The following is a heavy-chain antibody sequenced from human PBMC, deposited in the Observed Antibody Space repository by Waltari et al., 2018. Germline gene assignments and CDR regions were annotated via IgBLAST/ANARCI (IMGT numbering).Heavy chain of an antibody. CDR3: PRVGFYTDYSGIDY. V-gene: IGHV4-39*07. J-gene: IGHJ4*02. CDR2: IYSSGCT. CDR1: GGSISTRSHY. D-gene: IGHD4-4*01. Sequence: QLQLQESGPGLVRPSETLSRSCSVSGGSISTRSHYWGWFRQPPGKGLEWIGNIYSSGCTYYNPSLKSRVTISVETSKNQYSLKLSSVTAADTVVYYCPRVGFYTDYSGIDYWGRGTLLTVSS.